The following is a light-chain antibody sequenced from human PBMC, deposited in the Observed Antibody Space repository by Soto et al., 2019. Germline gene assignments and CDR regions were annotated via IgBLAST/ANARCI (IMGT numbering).Light chain of an antibody. V-gene: IGLV2-14*01. CDR3: SSYTTSGTLL. J-gene: IGLJ3*02. CDR2: DVS. CDR1: SSDVGSDNY. Sequence: QSVLTQPASVSGSPGQSITISCTGTSSDVGSDNYVSWYQQHPGKAPKLMIYDVSNRPSGISYRFSGSKSGNTASLAISGLQAEDEADYYCSSYTTSGTLLFGGGTKVTVL.